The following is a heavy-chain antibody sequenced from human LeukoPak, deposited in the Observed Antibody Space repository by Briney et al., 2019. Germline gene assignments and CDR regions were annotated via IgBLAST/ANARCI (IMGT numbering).Heavy chain of an antibody. Sequence: GASVKVSCKASGGTFSSYAISWVRQAPGRGLEWMGRIIPILGIANYAQKFQGRVTITADKSTSTAYMELSSLRSEDTAVYYCARASSSSGYYYNFDYWGQGTLVTVSS. D-gene: IGHD3-22*01. V-gene: IGHV1-69*04. CDR1: GGTFSSYA. J-gene: IGHJ4*02. CDR3: ARASSSSGYYYNFDY. CDR2: IIPILGIA.